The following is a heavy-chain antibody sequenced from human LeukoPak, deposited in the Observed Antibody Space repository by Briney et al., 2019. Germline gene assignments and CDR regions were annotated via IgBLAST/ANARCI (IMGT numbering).Heavy chain of an antibody. CDR1: GGSFSGYY. CDR2: INHSGST. J-gene: IGHJ4*02. V-gene: IGHV4-34*01. CDR3: AGRTVTTLDY. Sequence: SETLSLTCAVYGGSFSGYYWSWIRQPPGKGLEWIGEINHSGSTNYNPSLKSRVTISVDTSKNQFSLKLGSVTAADTAVYYCAGRTVTTLDYWGQGTLVTVSS. D-gene: IGHD4-17*01.